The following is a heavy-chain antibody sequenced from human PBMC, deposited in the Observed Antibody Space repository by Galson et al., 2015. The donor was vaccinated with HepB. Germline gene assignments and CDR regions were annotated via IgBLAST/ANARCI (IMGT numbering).Heavy chain of an antibody. CDR2: ISAYNGNP. V-gene: IGHV1-18*04. CDR3: ARFYCSSTSCYSEYYFDY. D-gene: IGHD2-2*02. Sequence: SVKVSCKASGYTFTSYGISWVRQAPGQGLEWMGWISAYNGNPNYAQRLQGRVTMTTDTSTSTAYMELRSLRSDDTAVYYCARFYCSSTSCYSEYYFDYWGQGTLVTVSS. J-gene: IGHJ4*02. CDR1: GYTFTSYG.